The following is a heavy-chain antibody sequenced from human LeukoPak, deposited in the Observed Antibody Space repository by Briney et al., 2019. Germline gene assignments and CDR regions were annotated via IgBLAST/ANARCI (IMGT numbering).Heavy chain of an antibody. CDR1: GGSISSGGYY. V-gene: IGHV4-31*03. J-gene: IGHJ4*02. CDR3: ARANIVVVPAAISVGPNFDY. D-gene: IGHD2-2*02. CDR2: IYYSGST. Sequence: PSETLSLTCTVSGGSISSGGYYWSWIRQHPGKGLEWIGYIYYSGSTYYNPSLKSRVTISVDTSKNQFSLKLSSVTAADTAAYYCARANIVVVPAAISVGPNFDYWGQGTLVTVSS.